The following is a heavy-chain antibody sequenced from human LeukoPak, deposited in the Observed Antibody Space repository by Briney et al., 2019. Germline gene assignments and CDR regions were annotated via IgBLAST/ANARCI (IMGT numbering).Heavy chain of an antibody. V-gene: IGHV3-72*01. D-gene: IGHD6-13*01. J-gene: IGHJ4*02. CDR2: VRKKTNSYTT. CDR3: ARTAARGSSWDLDY. CDR1: GFTFSDHY. Sequence: PGGSLRLSCAASGFTFSDHYMDWVRQAPGKGLEWVGRVRKKTNSYTTEYAASVKGRFTISRDDSKNSLHLQMNGLKTEDTAVYYCARTAARGSSWDLDYWGQGTLVTVSS.